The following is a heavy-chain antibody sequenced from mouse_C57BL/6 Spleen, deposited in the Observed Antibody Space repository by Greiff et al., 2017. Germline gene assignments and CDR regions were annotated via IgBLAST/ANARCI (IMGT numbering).Heavy chain of an antibody. Sequence: EVKLLESGPGLAKPSQTLSLTCSVTGYSITSDYWNWIRKFPGNKLEYMGYISYSGSTYYNPPLKSRNSITPDTSNNQDSLPLNSVTTEDTATYYFARDSGTSGYFDVWGTGTTVTVSS. D-gene: IGHD4-1*01. CDR2: ISYSGST. CDR1: GYSITSDY. V-gene: IGHV3-8*01. J-gene: IGHJ1*03. CDR3: ARDSGTSGYFDV.